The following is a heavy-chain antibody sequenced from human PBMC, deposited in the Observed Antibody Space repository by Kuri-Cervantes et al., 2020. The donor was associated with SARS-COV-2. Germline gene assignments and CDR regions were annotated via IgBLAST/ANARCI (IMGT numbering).Heavy chain of an antibody. CDR1: GYTFSDYY. CDR3: ARERGSWYVPLRTYYYYMDV. J-gene: IGHJ6*03. CDR2: IDPHSGGT. Sequence: ASVKVSCKASGYTFSDYYMHWVRQAPGQGLEWMGWIDPHSGGTNYAQKFQDRITMTRDTSISTAYMELSRLRSDDTAVYYCARERGSWYVPLRTYYYYMDVWGKGTTVTVSS. V-gene: IGHV1-2*02. D-gene: IGHD6-13*01.